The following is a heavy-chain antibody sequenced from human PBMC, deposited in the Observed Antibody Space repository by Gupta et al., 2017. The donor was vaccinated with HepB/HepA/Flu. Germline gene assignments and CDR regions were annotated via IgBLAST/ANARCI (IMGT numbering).Heavy chain of an antibody. D-gene: IGHD3-10*01. Sequence: EVQLVESGGGVVQPGGSLRLSCAASGFTFGNYERNWVRQAPGKGLEWVAYISSSGNSVYYADSVRGRFTISRDNAKNSLYLQMTSLRAEDTGVYYCARDSAVRGIIIFFDKWGQGALVTVSS. CDR3: ARDSAVRGIIIFFDK. V-gene: IGHV3-48*03. CDR1: GFTFGNYE. J-gene: IGHJ4*02. CDR2: ISSSGNSV.